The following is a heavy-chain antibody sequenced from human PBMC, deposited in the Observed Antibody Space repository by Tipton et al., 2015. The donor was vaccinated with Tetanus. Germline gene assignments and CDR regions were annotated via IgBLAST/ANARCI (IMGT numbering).Heavy chain of an antibody. Sequence: SLRLSCSASGFTFTSNAMSWVRQAPGRGLEWVSTISGSGATTYYADSVKGRFTISRDNSKNSVYLQMNSLRAGDTATYYRAKVPLYSSAWYEDYWGQGTLVTVSS. D-gene: IGHD6-19*01. CDR2: ISGSGATT. CDR1: GFTFTSNA. CDR3: AKVPLYSSAWYEDY. V-gene: IGHV3-23*01. J-gene: IGHJ4*02.